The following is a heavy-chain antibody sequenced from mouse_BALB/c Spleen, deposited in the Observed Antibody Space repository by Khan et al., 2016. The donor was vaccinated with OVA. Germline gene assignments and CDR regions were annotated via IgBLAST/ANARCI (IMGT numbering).Heavy chain of an antibody. D-gene: IGHD2-2*01. CDR2: INPNNGGS. CDR1: GYTFSSYY. V-gene: IGHV1S81*02. CDR3: TSSGYGSFAF. Sequence: QIQLVQSGAELVKTGASVKLSCKASGYTFSSYYLYWVKQRPGQGLEWIGEINPNNGGSNSNEKFKNRATLTVDKSSYTAYMQLSSLTSEDSAVYYCTSSGYGSFAFWGQGTLVTVSA. J-gene: IGHJ3*01.